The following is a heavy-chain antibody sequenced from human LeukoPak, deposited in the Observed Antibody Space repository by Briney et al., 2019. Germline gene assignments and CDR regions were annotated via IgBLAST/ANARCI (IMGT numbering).Heavy chain of an antibody. D-gene: IGHD5-18*01. CDR1: GLTFSSYW. V-gene: IGHV3-74*03. CDR2: LHSDGSST. Sequence: PGGSLRLSCAASGLTFSSYWMLWVRQAPGKGLVWVSRLHSDGSSTAYADSAKGRFTISRDNAKNTLYLQMNTLRAEDTAVYYCAIRRGYTYGDDYWGQGTLVTVSS. J-gene: IGHJ4*02. CDR3: AIRRGYTYGDDY.